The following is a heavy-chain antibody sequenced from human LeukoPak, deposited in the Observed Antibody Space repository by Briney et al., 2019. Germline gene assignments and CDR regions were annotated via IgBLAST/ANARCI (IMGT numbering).Heavy chain of an antibody. CDR1: GGTFSYA. D-gene: IGHD2-21*02. CDR3: ARGEVVVVTATNFPHPPRYYYYYYGMDV. Sequence: SVKVSCTASGGTFSYAISWVRQAPGQGLAWMGGIIPIFDTANYAQKFQGRVTFTADESTSTAYMELSSLRSEDTAVYYCARGEVVVVTATNFPHPPRYYYYYYGMDVWGQGTTVTVSS. J-gene: IGHJ6*02. CDR2: IIPIFDTA. V-gene: IGHV1-69*13.